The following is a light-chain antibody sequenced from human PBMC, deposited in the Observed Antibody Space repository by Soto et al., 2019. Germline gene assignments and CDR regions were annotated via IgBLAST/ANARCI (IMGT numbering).Light chain of an antibody. CDR2: AAS. V-gene: IGKV1-39*01. J-gene: IGKJ1*01. CDR1: QSISSY. CDR3: QQSYSTPWT. Sequence: DIQMTQSPSSLSASVGDRDTIPCRASQSISSYLNWYQQKPGKAPKLLIYAASSLPSGVPSRFSGSGSGTDFTLTISSLQPEDFATYYCQQSYSTPWTFGQGTKVEIK.